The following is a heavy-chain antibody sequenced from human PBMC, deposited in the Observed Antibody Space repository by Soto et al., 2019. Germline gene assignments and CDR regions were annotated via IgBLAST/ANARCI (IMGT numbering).Heavy chain of an antibody. CDR1: GGTFSSYA. CDR2: IIPIFGTA. J-gene: IGHJ3*02. Sequence: QVQLVQSGAEVKKPGSSVKVSCKASGGTFSSYAISWVRQAPGQGLEWMGGIIPIFGTANYAQKFQGRVTITADESTSTAYMELSSLRSEDTAVYYCAREVYDYVWGSYHTHDAFDIWGQGTMVTVSS. V-gene: IGHV1-69*01. D-gene: IGHD3-16*02. CDR3: AREVYDYVWGSYHTHDAFDI.